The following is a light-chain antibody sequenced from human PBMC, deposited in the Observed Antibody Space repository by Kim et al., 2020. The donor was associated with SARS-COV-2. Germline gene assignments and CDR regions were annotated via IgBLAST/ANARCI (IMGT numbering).Light chain of an antibody. V-gene: IGLV3-21*04. J-gene: IGLJ2*01. CDR3: QAWNGNSVV. CDR1: IVGGNS. Sequence: SVAPGETARIPCGGNIVGGNSVHWYRQRPGQAPVVVMYSDSDRPSDIPERFSGSTSGNTATLTISSVEAGDEADYSCQAWNGNSVVFGGGTQLTVL. CDR2: SDS.